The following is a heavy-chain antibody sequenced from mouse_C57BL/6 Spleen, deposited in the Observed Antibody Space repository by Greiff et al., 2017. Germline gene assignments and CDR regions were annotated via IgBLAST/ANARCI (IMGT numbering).Heavy chain of an antibody. CDR3: AREGGSAWFAY. V-gene: IGHV2-2*01. CDR2: IWSGGST. Sequence: QVQLQQSGPGLVQPSQSLSITCTVSGFSLTSYGVHWVRQSPGKGLEWLGVIWSGGSTDYNAAFISSLSISKDNSKSKVFFKMNSLQADDTAIYYCAREGGSAWFAYWGQGTLVTVSA. CDR1: GFSLTSYG. J-gene: IGHJ3*01.